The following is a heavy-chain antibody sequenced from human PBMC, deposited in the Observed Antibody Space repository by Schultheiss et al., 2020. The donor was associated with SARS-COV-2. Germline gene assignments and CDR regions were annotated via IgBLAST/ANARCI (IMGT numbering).Heavy chain of an antibody. D-gene: IGHD3-10*01. CDR3: AKDPITMVRGVPLTH. V-gene: IGHV3-23*01. J-gene: IGHJ4*02. CDR1: GFTFSSYS. Sequence: GGSLRLSCSASGFTFSSYSMNWVRQAPGKGLEWVSAISNSGGSTYYADSVKGRFTISRDNSKNTLYLQMNSLRAEDTAVYYCAKDPITMVRGVPLTHWGQGTLVTVSS. CDR2: ISNSGGST.